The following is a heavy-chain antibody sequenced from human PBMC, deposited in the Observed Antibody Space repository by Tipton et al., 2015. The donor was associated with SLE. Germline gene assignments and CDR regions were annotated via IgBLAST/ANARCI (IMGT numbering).Heavy chain of an antibody. Sequence: QLVQSGAEAKKPGDSLKISCSGSGYRFANSWLGWVRHVPGKGLEWMSVIYPGDSATIYNPSFQGQVTLSVDKSTNTAFLQWASLKASDCGYYYCSRQDGIRSFDYWGQGTLGTFSS. J-gene: IGHJ4*02. CDR3: SRQDGIRSFDY. CDR2: IYPGDSAT. D-gene: IGHD5-24*01. CDR1: GYRFANSW. V-gene: IGHV5-51*01.